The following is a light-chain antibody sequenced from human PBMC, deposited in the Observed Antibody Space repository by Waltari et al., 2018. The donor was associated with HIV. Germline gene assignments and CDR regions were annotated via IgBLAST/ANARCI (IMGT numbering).Light chain of an antibody. V-gene: IGKV4-1*01. Sequence: DILITQSPDSLAVSLGERATINCKSSQSVLFSSNNKNYLAWYQQKPGQPPKLLLYWASTRESAVPDRFSGSGSGADFTLTISSLQAEDVAVYYCQQYYSTPLTFGGGTKVEIK. CDR3: QQYYSTPLT. CDR2: WAS. J-gene: IGKJ4*01. CDR1: QSVLFSSNNKNY.